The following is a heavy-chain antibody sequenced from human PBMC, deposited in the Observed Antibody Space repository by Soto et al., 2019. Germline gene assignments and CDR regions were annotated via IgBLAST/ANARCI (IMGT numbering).Heavy chain of an antibody. D-gene: IGHD4-17*01. CDR1: GYTFTSYG. J-gene: IGHJ4*02. Sequence: QVQLVQSGAEVKKPGASVKVSCKASGYTFTSYGITWVRKAPGQGLEWMGWISAHNGNTNYAQKLQGRVTMTTDTATSTVYIEMRSLKSADPAVSYCARDEIGDPGVYWGQGTLVTVSS. CDR2: ISAHNGNT. V-gene: IGHV1-18*01. CDR3: ARDEIGDPGVY.